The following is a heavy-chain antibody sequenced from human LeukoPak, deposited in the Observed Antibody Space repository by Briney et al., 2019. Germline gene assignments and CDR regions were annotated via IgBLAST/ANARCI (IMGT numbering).Heavy chain of an antibody. D-gene: IGHD2-2*02. J-gene: IGHJ4*02. V-gene: IGHV3-11*01. Sequence: GGPLRLSCAASGFAFSDFYMFWIRQAPGKGLEWISYISNSGSTLYYADSVKGRFTISRDTSKNTLYLQMNSLRAEDTAVYYCATIYFWGQGTLVTVSS. CDR2: ISNSGSTL. CDR1: GFAFSDFY. CDR3: ATIYF.